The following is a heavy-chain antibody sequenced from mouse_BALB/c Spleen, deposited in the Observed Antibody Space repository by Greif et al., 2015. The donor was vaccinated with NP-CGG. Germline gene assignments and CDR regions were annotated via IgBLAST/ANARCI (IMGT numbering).Heavy chain of an antibody. Sequence: QVQLQQPGAELVKPGASVKLSCKASGYTFTSYYMYWVKQRPGQGLEWIGEINPSNGGTNFNEKFKSKATLTVDKSSSTAYMQLSSLTSEDSAVYYCTRFGGIYYFDYWGQGTTLTVSS. J-gene: IGHJ2*01. CDR3: TRFGGIYYFDY. CDR2: INPSNGGT. D-gene: IGHD6-1*01. CDR1: GYTFTSYY. V-gene: IGHV1S81*02.